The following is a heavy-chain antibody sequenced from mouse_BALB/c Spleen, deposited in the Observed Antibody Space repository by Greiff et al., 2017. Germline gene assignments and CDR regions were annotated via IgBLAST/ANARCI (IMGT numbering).Heavy chain of an antibody. CDR3: ARGHYGSSSYAMDY. J-gene: IGHJ4*01. CDR2: IDPANGNT. CDR1: GFNIKDTY. V-gene: IGHV14-3*02. D-gene: IGHD1-1*01. Sequence: EVQLQQSGAELVKPGASVKLSCTASGFNIKDTYMHWVKQRPEQGLEWIGRIDPANGNTKYDPKFQGKATITADTSSNTAYLQLSSLTSDDSAVYFCARGHYGSSSYAMDYWGQGTSVTVSS.